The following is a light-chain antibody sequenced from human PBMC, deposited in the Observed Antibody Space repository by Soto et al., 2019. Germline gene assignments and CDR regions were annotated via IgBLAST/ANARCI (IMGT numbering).Light chain of an antibody. CDR1: SSDVGGYNY. CDR3: SSYTSSSTLLDV. Sequence: QSALTQPASVSGSPGQSITISCTGTSSDVGGYNYVSWYQQHPGKAPKLMIYDVSNRPSGVSNRFSGSKSVNTASLTISGLQADDGADYYCSSYTSSSTLLDVFGTGTKLTVL. J-gene: IGLJ1*01. CDR2: DVS. V-gene: IGLV2-14*01.